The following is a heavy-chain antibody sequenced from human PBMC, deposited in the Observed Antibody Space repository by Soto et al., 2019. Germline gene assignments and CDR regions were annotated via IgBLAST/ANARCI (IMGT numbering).Heavy chain of an antibody. V-gene: IGHV5-10-1*01. CDR2: IDPSDSYT. Sequence: PGESLKISCKGSGYSFTSYWISWARQMPGKGLEWMGRIDPSDSYTNYSPSFQGHVTISADKSISTAYLQWSSLKASDTAMYYCARDAGSHPYYYYGMDVWGQGTTVTVSS. D-gene: IGHD6-6*01. CDR1: GYSFTSYW. CDR3: ARDAGSHPYYYYGMDV. J-gene: IGHJ6*02.